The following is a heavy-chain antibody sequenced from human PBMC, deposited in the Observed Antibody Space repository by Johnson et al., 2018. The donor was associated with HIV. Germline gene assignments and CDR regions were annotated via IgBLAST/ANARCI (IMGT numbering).Heavy chain of an antibody. V-gene: IGHV3-20*04. CDR1: EFTFGDYD. CDR3: ARGAGYFDWLSADEGFAFDI. J-gene: IGHJ3*02. Sequence: VQLVESGGGVVRPGESLGLSCAASEFTFGDYDMAWVRVAPGKGLEWVSGINWSGASAGYADSVKGIFTISRDNSKNTLYLQMGSLRTEDMAVYYCARGAGYFDWLSADEGFAFDIWGQGTMVTVSS. D-gene: IGHD3-9*01. CDR2: INWSGASA.